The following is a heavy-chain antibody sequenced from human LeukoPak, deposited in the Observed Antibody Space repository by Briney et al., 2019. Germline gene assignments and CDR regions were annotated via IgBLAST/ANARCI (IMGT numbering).Heavy chain of an antibody. Sequence: GGSLRLSCAASGFSFRSYGMHWVRQAPGKGLAWVSRINEDGSITNYADSVKGRFTISRDNAKNTLYLQMNSLRAEDTAVYYCVSSLGGNDNWGQGTLVSVSS. V-gene: IGHV3-74*01. D-gene: IGHD3-10*01. J-gene: IGHJ4*02. CDR3: VSSLGGNDN. CDR2: INEDGSIT. CDR1: GFSFRSYG.